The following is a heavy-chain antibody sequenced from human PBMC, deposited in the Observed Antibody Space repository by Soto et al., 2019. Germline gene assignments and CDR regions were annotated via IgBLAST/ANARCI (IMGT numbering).Heavy chain of an antibody. CDR3: ARTDYGGNGYDAFDI. V-gene: IGHV2-70*04. D-gene: IGHD4-17*01. Sequence: SGPTLVNPTQTLTLTCTFSGFSLSTSGMRVSWICQPPGKALEWLARIDWDDDKFYSTSLKTRLTISKDTSKNQVVLTMTNMDPVDTATYYCARTDYGGNGYDAFDIWGQGTMVTVS. CDR2: IDWDDDK. CDR1: GFSLSTSGMR. J-gene: IGHJ3*02.